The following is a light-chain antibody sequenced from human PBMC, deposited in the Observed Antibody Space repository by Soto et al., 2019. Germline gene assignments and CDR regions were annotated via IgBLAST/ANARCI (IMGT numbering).Light chain of an antibody. CDR2: DAS. Sequence: IQMTQSPSPRSASVGDRVTITCRASQSISSYLAWYQQKPGKAPKPLIYDASSLESGVPSRFSGRGSRPEFTLPIGGLQPDDFATYYGQQYNSYSGTFGQGTKV. J-gene: IGKJ1*01. V-gene: IGKV1-5*01. CDR3: QQYNSYSGT. CDR1: QSISSY.